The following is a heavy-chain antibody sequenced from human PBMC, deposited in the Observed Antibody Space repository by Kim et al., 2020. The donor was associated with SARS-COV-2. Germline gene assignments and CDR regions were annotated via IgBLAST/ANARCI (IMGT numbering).Heavy chain of an antibody. D-gene: IGHD3-22*01. CDR3: ARDHYYDNSGYYLDY. V-gene: IGHV1-46*01. J-gene: IGHJ4*02. Sequence: QKFQGRVTMTRDTSTSTVYMELSSLRSEDTAVYYCARDHYYDNSGYYLDYWGQGTLVTVSS.